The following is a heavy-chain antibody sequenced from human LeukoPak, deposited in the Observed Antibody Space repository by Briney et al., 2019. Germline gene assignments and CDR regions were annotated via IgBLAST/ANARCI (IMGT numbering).Heavy chain of an antibody. D-gene: IGHD5-24*01. V-gene: IGHV4-59*01. CDR1: GGSISSYY. J-gene: IGHJ4*02. CDR2: IYYSGST. Sequence: PSETLSLTCTVSGGSISSYYWSWIRQPPGKGLEWIGYIYYSGSTNYNPPLKSRVTISVDTSKNQFSLKLSSVTAADTAVYYCAREREGYLDYWGQGTLVTVSS. CDR3: AREREGYLDY.